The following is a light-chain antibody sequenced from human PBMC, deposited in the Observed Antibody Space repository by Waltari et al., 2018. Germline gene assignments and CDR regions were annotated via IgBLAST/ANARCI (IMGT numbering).Light chain of an antibody. CDR2: WAS. J-gene: IGKJ1*01. V-gene: IGKV4-1*01. CDR3: QQYYSTPWT. Sequence: SGLYRSNNKNYLLWYQQKPGQPPKLLIYWASTRESGVPDRCSGSGSGTDFTLTINSLQAEDVAVYYCQQYYSTPWTFGQGTKVEIK. CDR1: SGLYRSNNKNY.